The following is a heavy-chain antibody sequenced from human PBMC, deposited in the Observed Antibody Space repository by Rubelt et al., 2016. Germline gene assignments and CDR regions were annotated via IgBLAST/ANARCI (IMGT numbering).Heavy chain of an antibody. D-gene: IGHD2-15*01. CDR3: ARRGSGKYFDY. J-gene: IGHJ4*02. Sequence: VQLRQWGAGLLKPSETLSLTCAVYGGSFSSYYWSWIRQSPGKGLEWVSVIYSGGSTYYADSVKGRFTISRDTSRNTLYLQMECLWPEDTAMYYCARRGSGKYFDYWGQGTLVIVSS. V-gene: IGHV3-53*01. CDR2: IYSGGST. CDR1: GGSFSSYY.